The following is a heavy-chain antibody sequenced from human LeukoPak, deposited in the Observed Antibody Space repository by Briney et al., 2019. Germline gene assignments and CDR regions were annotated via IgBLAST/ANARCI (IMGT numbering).Heavy chain of an antibody. J-gene: IGHJ4*02. CDR2: IYYSGST. CDR3: ARHYSDSSAYFKY. V-gene: IGHV4-39*01. D-gene: IGHD3-22*01. Sequence: SETLSPTCTVSGGSISSSSYYWGWIRQPPGKGLEWIGSIYYSGSTYYNPTLKSRVTISVDTSKNQFSLKLSSVTAADTAVYYCARHYSDSSAYFKYWGQGTLVTVSS. CDR1: GGSISSSSYY.